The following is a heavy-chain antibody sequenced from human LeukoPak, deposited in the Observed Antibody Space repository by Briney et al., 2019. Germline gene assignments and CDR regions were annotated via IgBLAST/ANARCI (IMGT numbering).Heavy chain of an antibody. J-gene: IGHJ4*02. CDR2: IYPGDSDT. V-gene: IGHV5-51*01. D-gene: IGHD2-21*02. CDR1: GYIFKNHW. Sequence: GESLQISCQGAGYIFKNHWIGWVRQTPERVLEWMGIIYPGDSDTRYSPSFQGQVTISADKSISTAYLQWSSLKASDTAMYYCVSYCGGDCYFDYWGQGTLVTVSS. CDR3: VSYCGGDCYFDY.